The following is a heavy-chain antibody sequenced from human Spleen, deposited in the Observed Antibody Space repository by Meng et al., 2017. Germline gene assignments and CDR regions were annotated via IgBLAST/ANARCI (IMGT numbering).Heavy chain of an antibody. V-gene: IGHV3-23*01. CDR2: ISASGGTT. Sequence: GESLKISCAASGFTFNTYAMSWVRQAPGKGLEWVSAISASGGTTYYADSVKGRFTISRDNSKNTLYLQMNSLRAEDTAIYYCAKDFFVYLGYCRGGSCGESFDYWGQGTLVTVSS. D-gene: IGHD2-15*01. CDR1: GFTFNTYA. J-gene: IGHJ4*02. CDR3: AKDFFVYLGYCRGGSCGESFDY.